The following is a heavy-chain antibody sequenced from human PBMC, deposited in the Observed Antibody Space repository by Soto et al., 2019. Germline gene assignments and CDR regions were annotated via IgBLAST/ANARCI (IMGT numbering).Heavy chain of an antibody. CDR2: IYYSGGT. J-gene: IGHJ4*02. V-gene: IGHV4-61*01. D-gene: IGHD3-3*01. CDR3: ARGTIFGVANLDY. CDR1: GGSVSSASYY. Sequence: SETLSLTCTVSGGSVSSASYYWSWIRQPPGKGLEWIGYIYYSGGTNYNPSLKSRVTMSLDTSWNQFSLKLSSVTAADTAVYYCARGTIFGVANLDYWGQGTLVTVSS.